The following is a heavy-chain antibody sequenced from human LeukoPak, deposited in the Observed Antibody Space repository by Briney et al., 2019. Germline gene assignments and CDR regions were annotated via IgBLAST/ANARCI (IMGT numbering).Heavy chain of an antibody. V-gene: IGHV3-48*03. CDR1: GFTFSSYE. CDR3: ARGYSYGYIVY. Sequence: GGSLRLSCAASGFTFSSYEMNWVRQAPGKGLEWVSYFSSSGSTIYYADSVKGRFTIPRDNAKTSLQLQMNSLRAKDTAVYYCARGYSYGYIVYWGQGTLVTVPS. D-gene: IGHD5-18*01. CDR2: FSSSGSTI. J-gene: IGHJ4*02.